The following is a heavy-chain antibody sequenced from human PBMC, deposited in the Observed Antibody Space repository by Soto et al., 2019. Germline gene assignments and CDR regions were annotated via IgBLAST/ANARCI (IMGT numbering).Heavy chain of an antibody. D-gene: IGHD3-10*01. V-gene: IGHV4-59*01. J-gene: IGHJ5*02. CDR1: GGSISSYY. Sequence: SETLSLTCTVSGGSISSYYWSWIRQPPGKGLEWIGYIYYSGSTNYNPSLKSRVTISVDTSKNKFSLKLSSVTAADTAGYYCARVRGYSPRNWFDPWGQGTLVTVSS. CDR3: ARVRGYSPRNWFDP. CDR2: IYYSGST.